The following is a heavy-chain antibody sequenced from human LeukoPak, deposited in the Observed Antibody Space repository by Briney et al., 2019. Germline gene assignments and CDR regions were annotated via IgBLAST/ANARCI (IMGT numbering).Heavy chain of an antibody. J-gene: IGHJ4*02. CDR2: MNPNSGNT. D-gene: IGHD1-1*01. CDR3: ARANWNDGGVDY. V-gene: IGHV1-8*02. Sequence: ASVKVSCKASGGTFSSYAINWVRQATGQGLEWMGWMNPNSGNTGYAQKFQGRVTMTRNTSISTAYMELSSLRSEDTAVYYCARANWNDGGVDYWGQGTLVTVSS. CDR1: GGTFSSYA.